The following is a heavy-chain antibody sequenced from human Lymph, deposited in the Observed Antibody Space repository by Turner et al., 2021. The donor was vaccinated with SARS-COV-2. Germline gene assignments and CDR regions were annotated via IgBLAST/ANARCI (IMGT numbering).Heavy chain of an antibody. V-gene: IGHV3-21*01. Sequence: EVQLVESGGGLVKPGGSLRLSCAASGFTFSTDSRNGVRQAPGKGLEWISSISSSSSYIYYADSVKGRFTISRDDAKNSLYLQMNSLRAEDTAVYYCARDIPTTADYFDYWGQGTLVTVSS. D-gene: IGHD4-17*01. CDR1: GFTFSTDS. J-gene: IGHJ4*02. CDR2: ISSSSSYI. CDR3: ARDIPTTADYFDY.